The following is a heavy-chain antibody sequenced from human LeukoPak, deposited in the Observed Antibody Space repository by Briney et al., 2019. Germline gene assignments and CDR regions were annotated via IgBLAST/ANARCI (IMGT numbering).Heavy chain of an antibody. CDR3: AREVTSYGYDYFDY. J-gene: IGHJ4*02. CDR1: GFTFSSHA. V-gene: IGHV3-30-3*01. D-gene: IGHD5-18*01. Sequence: GGSLRLSCAASGFTFSSHAMHWVRQAPGKGLEWVAVISYDGSNKYYADSVKGRFTISRDNSKNTLYLQMNSLRAEDTAVYYCAREVTSYGYDYFDYWGQGTLVTVSS. CDR2: ISYDGSNK.